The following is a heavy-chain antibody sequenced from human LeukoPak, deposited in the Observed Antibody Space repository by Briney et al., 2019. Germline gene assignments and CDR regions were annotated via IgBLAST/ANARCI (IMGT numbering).Heavy chain of an antibody. CDR3: AMRAGTTGTTWWFDP. V-gene: IGHV5-51*01. CDR1: GYSFTSYW. CDR2: IYPGDSDT. Sequence: GESLKISCKGSGYSFTSYWIGWVRQMPGKGLEWMGIIYPGDSDTRYSPSFQGQVTISADESISTAYLQWSSLKASDTAMYYCAMRAGTTGTTWWFDPWGQGTLVTVSS. J-gene: IGHJ5*02. D-gene: IGHD1-1*01.